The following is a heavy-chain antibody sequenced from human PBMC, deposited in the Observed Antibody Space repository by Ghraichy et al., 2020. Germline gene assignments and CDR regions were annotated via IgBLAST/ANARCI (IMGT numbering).Heavy chain of an antibody. D-gene: IGHD3-10*01. Sequence: GGSLRLSCAASGFTFSSYGMHWVRQAPGKGLEWVAVISYDGSNKYYADSVKGRFTISRDNSKNTLYLQMNSLRAEDTAVYYCAKDSDLFGLLWFGEPVWSMILDYWGQGTLVTVSS. CDR2: ISYDGSNK. CDR3: AKDSDLFGLLWFGEPVWSMILDY. V-gene: IGHV3-30*18. CDR1: GFTFSSYG. J-gene: IGHJ4*02.